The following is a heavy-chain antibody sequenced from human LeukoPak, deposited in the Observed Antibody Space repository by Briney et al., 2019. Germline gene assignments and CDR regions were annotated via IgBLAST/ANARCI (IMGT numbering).Heavy chain of an antibody. J-gene: IGHJ4*02. CDR2: ISGSGGST. CDR3: AKAGRYSGYDFDY. Sequence: PGGSLRLSCAASGFTFSSYAMSWVRQAPGEGVEWVSAISGSGGSTYYADSVKLPFPISRHNSKNTLYLQMTSLRAEDPSVYYCAKAGRYSGYDFDYWGQGTLVTVSS. CDR1: GFTFSSYA. D-gene: IGHD5-12*01. V-gene: IGHV3-23*01.